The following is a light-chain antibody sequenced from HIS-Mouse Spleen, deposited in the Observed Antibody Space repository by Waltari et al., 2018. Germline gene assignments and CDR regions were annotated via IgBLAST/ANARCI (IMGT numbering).Light chain of an antibody. CDR3: SSYTSSSTLV. Sequence: QSALTQPASVSGSPGQSITISCTGTSIDVGGYNYVSLYQQPPGKAPKLMIYDVSNRPSGVSNRFSGSKSGNTASLTISGLQAEDEADYYCSSYTSSSTLVFGGGTKLTVL. CDR2: DVS. J-gene: IGLJ2*01. V-gene: IGLV2-14*03. CDR1: SIDVGGYNY.